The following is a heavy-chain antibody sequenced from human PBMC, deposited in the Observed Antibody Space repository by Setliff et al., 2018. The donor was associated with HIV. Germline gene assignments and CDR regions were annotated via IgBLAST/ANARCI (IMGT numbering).Heavy chain of an antibody. V-gene: IGHV5-51*01. J-gene: IGHJ4*02. CDR2: VYPGDSDV. D-gene: IGHD6-19*01. CDR3: ARHPVAGTPYYFDS. CDR1: GYNFVNYW. Sequence: PGESLKISCKASGYNFVNYWIGWVRLMPGKGLEWMGIVYPGDSDVRYSPSFQGHVSISVDKSITTAYLQWSSLQASDTAIYYCARHPVAGTPYYFDSWGQGTPVTVSS.